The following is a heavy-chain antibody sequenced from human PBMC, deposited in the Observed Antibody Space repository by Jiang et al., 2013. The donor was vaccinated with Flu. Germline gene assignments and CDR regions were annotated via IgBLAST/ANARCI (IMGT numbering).Heavy chain of an antibody. CDR3: ARVGGSSWYGLLNEDFDY. Sequence: GAEVKKPGASVKVSCKASGYTFTSYGISWVRQAPGQGLEWMGWISAYNGNTNYAQKLQGRVTMTTDTSTSTAYMELRSLRSDDTAVYYCARVGGSSWYGLLNEDFDYWGQGTLVTVSS. CDR2: ISAYNGNT. V-gene: IGHV1-18*04. CDR1: GYTFTSYG. D-gene: IGHD6-13*01. J-gene: IGHJ4*02.